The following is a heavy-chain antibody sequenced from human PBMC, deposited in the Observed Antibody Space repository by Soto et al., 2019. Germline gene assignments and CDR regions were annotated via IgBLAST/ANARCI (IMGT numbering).Heavy chain of an antibody. CDR2: IYYSGST. Sequence: TLSLTCTVSDGSISSYYWSWIRQPPGKGLEWIGYIYYSGSTNYNPSLKSRVTISVDTSKNQFSLKLSSVTAADTAVYYCARRRGKQLRTNYYYYMDVWGKGTTVTV. CDR1: DGSISSYY. D-gene: IGHD6-13*01. V-gene: IGHV4-59*08. CDR3: ARRRGKQLRTNYYYYMDV. J-gene: IGHJ6*03.